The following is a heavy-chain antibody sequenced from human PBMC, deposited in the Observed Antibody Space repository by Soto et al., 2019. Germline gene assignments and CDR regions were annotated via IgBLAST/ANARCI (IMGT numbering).Heavy chain of an antibody. Sequence: PSETLSLTCAVSGGSISSGGYSWSWIRQPPGKGLEWIGYIYHSGSTYYNPSLKSRVTISVDRSKNQFSLKLSSVTAADTAVYYCASSHAGAHIAAAVDWGQGTLVTVPS. D-gene: IGHD6-13*01. CDR3: ASSHAGAHIAAAVD. CDR1: GGSISSGGYS. V-gene: IGHV4-30-2*01. CDR2: IYHSGST. J-gene: IGHJ4*02.